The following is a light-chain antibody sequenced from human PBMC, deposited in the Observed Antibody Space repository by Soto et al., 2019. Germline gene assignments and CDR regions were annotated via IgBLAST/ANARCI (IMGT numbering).Light chain of an antibody. Sequence: EMVLTQSSGTLSLSPGERAXXXXXXXQSAGNNYLAWYQHKPGQSPTLLIYDASSRATGIPDRFSGSASGTDFTLTNSRLEPEDFAVYYCQPYVGSPSTFGHGTKVAIK. V-gene: IGKV3-20*01. J-gene: IGKJ1*01. CDR3: QPYVGSPST. CDR1: QSAGNNY. CDR2: DAS.